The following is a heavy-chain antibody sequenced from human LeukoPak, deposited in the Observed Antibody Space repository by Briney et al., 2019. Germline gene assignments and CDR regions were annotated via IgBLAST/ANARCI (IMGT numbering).Heavy chain of an antibody. V-gene: IGHV4-34*01. J-gene: IGHJ6*03. CDR2: INHSGST. CDR1: GGSFSGYY. Sequence: SETLSLTCAVYGGSFSGYYWSWIRQPPGKGLEWIGEINHSGSTNYNPSLKSRVTISVDTSKNQFSLKLSSVTAADTAVYYCARRKYQLLFPYYYYMDVWGKGTTVTVSS. CDR3: ARRKYQLLFPYYYYMDV. D-gene: IGHD2-2*01.